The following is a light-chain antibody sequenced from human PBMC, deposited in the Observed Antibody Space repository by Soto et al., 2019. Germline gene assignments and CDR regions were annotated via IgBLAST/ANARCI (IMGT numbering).Light chain of an antibody. CDR2: DNN. J-gene: IGLJ1*01. Sequence: QSVLTQPPSVSAAPGQKVTISCSGSSSNIGNNYVSWYQQLPGTAPKLLIYDNNKRPSGIPDRFSGSKSGTSATPGITGLQAEDEGDYYCQSYDSSLDARYVFGTGTKVTVL. CDR1: SSNIGNNY. CDR3: QSYDSSLDARYV. V-gene: IGLV1-51*01.